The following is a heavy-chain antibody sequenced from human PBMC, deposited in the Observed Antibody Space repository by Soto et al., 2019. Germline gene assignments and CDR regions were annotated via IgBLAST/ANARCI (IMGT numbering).Heavy chain of an antibody. D-gene: IGHD4-4*01. CDR2: IYYSGST. CDR1: GGSISSSSYY. V-gene: IGHV4-39*01. Sequence: PSETLSLTCTVSGGSISSSSYYWGWIRQPPGKGLEWIGSIYYSGSTYYNPSLKSRVTISVDTSKNQFSLKLSSVTAADKAVYHCARMKRLRVTRPVKYNWFDPWGQGTLVTVSS. J-gene: IGHJ5*02. CDR3: ARMKRLRVTRPVKYNWFDP.